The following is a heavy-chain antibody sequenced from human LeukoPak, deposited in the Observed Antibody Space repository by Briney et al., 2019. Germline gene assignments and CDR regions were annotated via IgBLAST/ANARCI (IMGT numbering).Heavy chain of an antibody. Sequence: SETLSLTCTVSGGSISSGGYYWSWLRQHPGKGLEWIGYIYYSGSTYYNPSLKSRVTISVDTSKNQFSLKLSSVTAADTAVYYCAREHIVVVTATNNWFDPWGQGTLVTVSS. V-gene: IGHV4-31*03. CDR2: IYYSGST. CDR1: GGSISSGGYY. D-gene: IGHD2-21*02. CDR3: AREHIVVVTATNNWFDP. J-gene: IGHJ5*02.